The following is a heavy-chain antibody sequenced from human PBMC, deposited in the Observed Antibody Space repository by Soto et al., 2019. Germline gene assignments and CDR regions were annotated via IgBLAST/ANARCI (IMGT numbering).Heavy chain of an antibody. J-gene: IGHJ6*02. CDR1: GGTFSSYA. Sequence: QVQLVQSGAEVKKPGSSVKVSCKASGGTFSSYAISWVRQAPGQGLEWMGGIIPIFGTANYAQKLQGRVTISEDESTTRAYRELSSLKSEDTAVYYCARVRIQRWGKNYYYYGMDVWGQGTTVTVSS. D-gene: IGHD4-17*01. CDR3: ARVRIQRWGKNYYYYGMDV. CDR2: IIPIFGTA. V-gene: IGHV1-69*01.